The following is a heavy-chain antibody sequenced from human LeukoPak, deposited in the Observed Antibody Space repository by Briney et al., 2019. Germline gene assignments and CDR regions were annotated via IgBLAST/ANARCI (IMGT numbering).Heavy chain of an antibody. CDR3: ARGKRVYDILTGYYSSSYWFDP. V-gene: IGHV1-2*02. CDR1: GYTFTGYY. D-gene: IGHD3-9*01. CDR2: INPNSGGT. J-gene: IGHJ5*02. Sequence: ASVKVSCKASGYTFTGYYMHWVRQAPGQGLEWMGWINPNSGGTNYAQKFRGRVTMTRDTSISTAYMELSRLRSDDTAVYYCARGKRVYDILTGYYSSSYWFDPWGQGTLVTVSS.